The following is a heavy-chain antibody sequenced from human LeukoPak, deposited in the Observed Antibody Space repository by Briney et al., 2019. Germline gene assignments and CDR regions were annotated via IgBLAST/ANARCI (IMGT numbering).Heavy chain of an antibody. J-gene: IGHJ5*02. CDR3: AKDAPLYGSGFDP. Sequence: GGSLRLSCAASGFTFSNYGMHRVRQAPDKGLEWVAVISYDGSNKYYADSVKGRFTISRDNSKNTLYLQMNSLRAEDTAVYYCAKDAPLYGSGFDPWGQGTLVTVSS. V-gene: IGHV3-30*18. D-gene: IGHD3-10*01. CDR1: GFTFSNYG. CDR2: ISYDGSNK.